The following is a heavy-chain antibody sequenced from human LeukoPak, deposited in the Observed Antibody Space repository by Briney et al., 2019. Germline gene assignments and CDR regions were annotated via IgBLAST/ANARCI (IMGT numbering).Heavy chain of an antibody. CDR1: GYTFANYW. CDR2: IYPGDSDT. V-gene: IGHV5-51*01. D-gene: IGHD6-19*01. CDR3: ARLEAGALYYYSGMDV. J-gene: IGHJ6*02. Sequence: GESLKISCKGSGYTFANYWIGWVRQMPGKGLEWMGLIYPGDSDTKYSPSFQGQVSISADKSISTAYLQWTSLKASDTAMYFCARLEAGALYYYSGMDVWGQGTTVTVSS.